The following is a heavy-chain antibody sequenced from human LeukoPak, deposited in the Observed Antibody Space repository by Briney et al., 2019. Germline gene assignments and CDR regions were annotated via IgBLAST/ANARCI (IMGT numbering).Heavy chain of an antibody. D-gene: IGHD5-18*01. V-gene: IGHV3-21*04. CDR1: GFTFSSYS. Sequence: PGGSLRLSCAASGFTFSSYSMNWVRQAPGKGLEWVSSISSSSSYIYYADSVKGRFTISRDNSKNTLYLQMNSLRAEDTAVYYCAKADTAMVTAFDYWGQGTLVTVSS. J-gene: IGHJ4*02. CDR2: ISSSSSYI. CDR3: AKADTAMVTAFDY.